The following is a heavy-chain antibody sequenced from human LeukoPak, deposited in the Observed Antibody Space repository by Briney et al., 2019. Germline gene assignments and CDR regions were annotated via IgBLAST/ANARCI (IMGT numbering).Heavy chain of an antibody. CDR1: GFTFSGSA. J-gene: IGHJ6*02. D-gene: IGHD2/OR15-2a*01. CDR3: ARLRHSNTDHYYYYGMDV. V-gene: IGHV3-73*01. Sequence: TGGSLRLSCEASGFTFSGSAMHWVRQASGKGLEWVGRIRSTTDTAYAASVKGRFTISRDDSKNTAYLQMNSLETEDTAVYYCARLRHSNTDHYYYYGMDVWGQGTTVTVSS. CDR2: IRSTTDT.